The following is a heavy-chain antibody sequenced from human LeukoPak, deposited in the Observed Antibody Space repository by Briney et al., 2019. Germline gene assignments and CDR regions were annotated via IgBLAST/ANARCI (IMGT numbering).Heavy chain of an antibody. D-gene: IGHD3/OR15-3a*01. CDR3: ARRGTDGFFDY. CDR2: IHSSGST. J-gene: IGHJ4*02. Sequence: SETLSLTCSVSGGSISGCYWSWVRQPPGKGLEWIGNIHSSGSTSYNPSLKSRVTISVDTSKSQFSLKLSSVTAADTAVFYCARRGTDGFFDYWGQGILVTVSS. V-gene: IGHV4-4*09. CDR1: GGSISGCY.